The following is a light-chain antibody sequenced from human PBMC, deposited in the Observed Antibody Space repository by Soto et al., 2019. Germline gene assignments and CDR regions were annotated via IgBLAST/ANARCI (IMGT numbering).Light chain of an antibody. Sequence: EIMLTHSPATLSLSPCERATLSFSASQSVSSYLAWYQQKPGQAPRLLIYDASNRATGIPARFSGSGSGTDFTLTISSLEPEDFAIYYCQQRQYWPPITFGQGTRLEIK. CDR1: QSVSSY. V-gene: IGKV3-11*01. J-gene: IGKJ5*01. CDR3: QQRQYWPPIT. CDR2: DAS.